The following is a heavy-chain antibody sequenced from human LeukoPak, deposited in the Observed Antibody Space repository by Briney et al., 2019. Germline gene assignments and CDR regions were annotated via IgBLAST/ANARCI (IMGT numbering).Heavy chain of an antibody. D-gene: IGHD3-22*01. Sequence: PGGSLRLSCAASGFTFDDYGMSWVRQAPGKGLEWVSGINWNGGSTGYADSVKGRFTISRDNAKNSLYLQMNSLRAEDTALYYCARAPYYYDSSGYSPSDYWGQGTLVTVSS. V-gene: IGHV3-20*04. J-gene: IGHJ4*02. CDR1: GFTFDDYG. CDR2: INWNGGST. CDR3: ARAPYYYDSSGYSPSDY.